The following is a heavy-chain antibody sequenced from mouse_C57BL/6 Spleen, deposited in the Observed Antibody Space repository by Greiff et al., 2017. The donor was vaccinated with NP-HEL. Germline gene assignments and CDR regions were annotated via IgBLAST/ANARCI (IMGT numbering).Heavy chain of an antibody. V-gene: IGHV5-9*01. CDR2: IGGGGGNT. Sequence: EVHLVESGGGLVKPGGSLKLSCAASGFTFSSYTMSWVRQTPEKRLEWVATIGGGGGNTSYPDSGKGGFTISRDNAKNTLYLQMSSLRAEDTALYYCATGTDFDYWGQGTTLTVSS. D-gene: IGHD4-1*01. CDR3: ATGTDFDY. J-gene: IGHJ2*01. CDR1: GFTFSSYT.